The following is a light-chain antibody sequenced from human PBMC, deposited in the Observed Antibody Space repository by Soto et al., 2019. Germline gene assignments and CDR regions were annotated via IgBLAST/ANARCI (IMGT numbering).Light chain of an antibody. CDR2: SNN. V-gene: IGLV1-44*01. J-gene: IGLJ2*01. CDR3: ASWEDSLNGPV. Sequence: QSVLPQPPSASGTPGQRVTISCSGSSSNIGTNTVNWYQHLPGTAPKLLIYSNNQRPSGVPDRFSGSKSATSASLAISGLQSEDEADYYCASWEDSLNGPVFGGGTKVTVL. CDR1: SSNIGTNT.